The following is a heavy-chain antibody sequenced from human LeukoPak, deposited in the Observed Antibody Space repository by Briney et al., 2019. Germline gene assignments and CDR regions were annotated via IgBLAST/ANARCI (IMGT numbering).Heavy chain of an antibody. V-gene: IGHV4-34*01. J-gene: IGHJ4*02. CDR2: INHSGST. CDR3: ASFIAVAGTGY. D-gene: IGHD6-19*01. Sequence: TSETLSLTCAVYGGSFSGYYWSWIRQPPGKGLEWSGEINHSGSTNYNPSLKSRVTISVDTSKNQFSLKLSSVTAADTAVYYCASFIAVAGTGYWGQGTLVTVSS. CDR1: GGSFSGYY.